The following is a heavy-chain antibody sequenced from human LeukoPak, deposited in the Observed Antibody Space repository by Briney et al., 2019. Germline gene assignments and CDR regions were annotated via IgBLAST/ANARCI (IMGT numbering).Heavy chain of an antibody. CDR1: GFTFSSYW. CDR2: IKKDGSEK. V-gene: IGHV3-7*01. D-gene: IGHD2-2*01. J-gene: IGHJ4*02. Sequence: SGGSLRLSCAASGFTFSSYWMSWVRQAPGKGLEWVAIIKKDGSEKHYVDSVKGRFTISRDNAKNSLYLQMNSLRAEDTAVYYCASLIVVVPAAGHWGQGTLVTVSS. CDR3: ASLIVVVPAAGH.